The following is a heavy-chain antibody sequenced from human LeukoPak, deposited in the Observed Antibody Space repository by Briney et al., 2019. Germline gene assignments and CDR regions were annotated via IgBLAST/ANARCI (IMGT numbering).Heavy chain of an antibody. J-gene: IGHJ4*02. D-gene: IGHD4-17*01. CDR1: GYSISSGYY. CDR3: ARDYAVDY. Sequence: SETLSLTCTVSGYSISSGYYWGWIRQPPGKGLEWIGSIYHSGSTYYNPSLKSRVTISVDTSKNQFSLKLSSVTAADTAVYYCARDYAVDYWGQGTLVTVSS. V-gene: IGHV4-38-2*02. CDR2: IYHSGST.